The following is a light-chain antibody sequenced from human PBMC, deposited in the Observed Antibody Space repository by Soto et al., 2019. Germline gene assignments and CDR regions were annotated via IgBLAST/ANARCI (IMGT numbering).Light chain of an antibody. CDR1: SSDVGAHNF. V-gene: IGLV2-8*01. J-gene: IGLJ1*01. CDR2: EVS. Sequence: QSVLTQPPSASGSPGQSVTISCTGTSSDVGAHNFVSWHQQHPGKAPKLMIYEVSKRPSGVPDRFSGSRSGNTASLTVSGLQAEYEADYYCSSCEGINNYVFGTGTEVTVL. CDR3: SSCEGINNYV.